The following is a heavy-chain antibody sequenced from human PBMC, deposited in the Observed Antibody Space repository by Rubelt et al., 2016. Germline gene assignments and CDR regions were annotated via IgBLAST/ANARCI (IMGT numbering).Heavy chain of an antibody. CDR3: ARDSDIKWFYA. CDR2: IYHSGST. J-gene: IGHJ5*02. D-gene: IGHD6-25*01. CDR1: GYSISTYY. V-gene: IGHV4-38-2*02. Sequence: GLVKPSETLSLTCTVSGYSISTYYWGWIRQPPGKGLEWIGDIYHSGSTYYNPSLKSRVTISVDTSKNQFSLKLSSVTAADTAVYYCARDSDIKWFYAWGQGTLVTVSS.